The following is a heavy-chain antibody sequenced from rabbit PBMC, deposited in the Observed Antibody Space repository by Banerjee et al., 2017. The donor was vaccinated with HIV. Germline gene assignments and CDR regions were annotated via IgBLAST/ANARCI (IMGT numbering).Heavy chain of an antibody. D-gene: IGHD1-1*01. V-gene: IGHV1S40*01. CDR2: IYAGSGST. CDR3: VRSTSGYDIGDL. J-gene: IGHJ6*01. CDR1: GFTISSSYY. Sequence: QSLEESGGDLVKPGASLTLTCTASGFTISSSYYMCWVRRAPGKGLEWIGCIYAGSGSTWYASWAKGRFTISKTSSTTVTLQMTSLTAADTATYFCVRSTSGYDIGDLWGQGTLVTVS.